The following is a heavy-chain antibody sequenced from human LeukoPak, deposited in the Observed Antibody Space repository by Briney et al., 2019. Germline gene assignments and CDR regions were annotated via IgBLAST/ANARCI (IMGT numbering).Heavy chain of an antibody. J-gene: IGHJ4*02. CDR1: GFTFSSYA. CDR2: ISSNGGST. D-gene: IGHD3-16*01. V-gene: IGHV3-64*01. CDR3: ARASSGVGEDY. Sequence: PGGSLRLSCAASGFTFSSYAMHWVRQAPGKGLEYVSAISSNGGSTYYANSVKGRFTISRDNSKNTLYLQMGSLRAEDMAVYYCARASSGVGEDYWGQGTLVTVSS.